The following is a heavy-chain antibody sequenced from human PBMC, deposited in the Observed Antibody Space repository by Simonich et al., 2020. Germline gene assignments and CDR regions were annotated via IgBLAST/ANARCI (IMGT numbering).Heavy chain of an antibody. D-gene: IGHD6-13*01. J-gene: IGHJ1*01. Sequence: QVQLQQWGAGLLKPSETLSLTCAVYGGSFSGYYWSWIRQPPGKGLEWIGEINHSESTNYNPPLKRRSPISVDTSKNQFSLKLSSVTAADTAVYYCARGLRVAAAGTAFQHWGQGTLVTVSS. CDR2: INHSEST. V-gene: IGHV4-34*01. CDR3: ARGLRVAAAGTAFQH. CDR1: GGSFSGYY.